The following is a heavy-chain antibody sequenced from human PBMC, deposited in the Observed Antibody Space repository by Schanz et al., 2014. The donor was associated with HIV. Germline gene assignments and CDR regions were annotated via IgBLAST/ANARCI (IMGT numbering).Heavy chain of an antibody. Sequence: QVQLVESGGGLVKPGGSLRLSCAASGFTFSDYYMIWLRQAPGKGLECVSYISGSGDYVHYEDSVQGRFAISRDNTRNLLYLEMSTLTAADTGVYFCARRARCSGRGCYSRYDFDLWGQGILVSVSS. J-gene: IGHJ4*02. CDR1: GFTFSDYY. V-gene: IGHV3-11*01. CDR2: ISGSGDYV. CDR3: ARRARCSGRGCYSRYDFDL. D-gene: IGHD2-15*01.